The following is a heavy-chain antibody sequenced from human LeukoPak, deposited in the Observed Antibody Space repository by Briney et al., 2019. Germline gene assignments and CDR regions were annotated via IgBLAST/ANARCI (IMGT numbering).Heavy chain of an antibody. D-gene: IGHD4-17*01. J-gene: IGHJ4*02. CDR2: INHSGST. CDR1: GGSFSGYY. CDR3: ARAYGDYPFDY. V-gene: IGHV4-34*01. Sequence: SETLSLPCAVYGGSFSGYYWSWIRQPPGKGLEWIGEINHSGSTNYNPSLKSRVTISVDTSKNQFSLKLSSVTAADTAVYYCARAYGDYPFDYWGQGTLVTVSS.